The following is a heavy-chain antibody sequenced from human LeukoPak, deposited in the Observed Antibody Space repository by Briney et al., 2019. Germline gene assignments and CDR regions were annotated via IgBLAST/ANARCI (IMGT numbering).Heavy chain of an antibody. CDR1: GGSISSYY. J-gene: IGHJ4*02. CDR2: IYYSGST. D-gene: IGHD4-23*01. CDR3: ARDYYGGNSGYYFDY. V-gene: IGHV4-59*01. Sequence: PSETLSLTCTVSGGSISSYYWSWIRQPPGKGLEWIGYIYYSGSTNYNPSLKSRVTISVGTSKNQFSLKLSSVTAADTAVYYCARDYYGGNSGYYFDYWGQGTLVTVSS.